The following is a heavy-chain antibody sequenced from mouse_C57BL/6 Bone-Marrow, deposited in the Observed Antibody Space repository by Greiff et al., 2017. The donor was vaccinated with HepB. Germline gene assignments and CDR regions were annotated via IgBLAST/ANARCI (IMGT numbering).Heavy chain of an antibody. CDR2: IRLKSDNYAT. CDR3: TAPFRLCHEAMDY. Sequence: DVKLQESGGGLVQPGGSMKLSCVASGFTFSNYWMNWVRQSPEKGLEWVAQIRLKSDNYATHYAESVKGRFTISRDDSKSSVYLQMNNLRAEDTGIYYCTAPFRLCHEAMDYWGQGTSVTVSS. J-gene: IGHJ4*01. V-gene: IGHV6-3*01. D-gene: IGHD2-3*01. CDR1: GFTFSNYW.